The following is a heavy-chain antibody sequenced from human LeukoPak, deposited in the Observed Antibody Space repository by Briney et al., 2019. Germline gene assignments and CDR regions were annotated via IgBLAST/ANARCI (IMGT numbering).Heavy chain of an antibody. D-gene: IGHD5-12*01. Sequence: GGSLRLSCAASGFTFSSYAMSWVRQAPGKGLEWVSSISGAGDTTYYAHSVKGRFTMSRENSKSTVYLQMNSLRVEDTAIYYCASRGYSGYDYFDDHSGYLEVDWGQGTLVTVSS. J-gene: IGHJ4*02. CDR2: ISGAGDTT. CDR3: ASRGYSGYDYFDDHSGYLEVD. V-gene: IGHV3-23*01. CDR1: GFTFSSYA.